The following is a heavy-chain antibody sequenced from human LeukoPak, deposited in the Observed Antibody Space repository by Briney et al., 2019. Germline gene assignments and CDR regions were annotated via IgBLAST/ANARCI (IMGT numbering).Heavy chain of an antibody. V-gene: IGHV3-23*01. CDR2: ISGTGGST. D-gene: IGHD1-1*01. CDR1: GFTFSNYG. CDR3: ARVWKGNYYDY. J-gene: IGHJ4*02. Sequence: GGSLRLSCAASGFTFSNYGMSWVRQAPGKGLEWISGISGTGGSTYYADSVKGRFTISRDNSKNTLYLQMNSLRAEDTAIYYCARVWKGNYYDYWGQGTLATVSS.